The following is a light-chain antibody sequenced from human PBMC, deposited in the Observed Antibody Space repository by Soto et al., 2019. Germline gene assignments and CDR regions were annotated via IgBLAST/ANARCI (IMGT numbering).Light chain of an antibody. V-gene: IGKV3-20*01. J-gene: IGKJ3*01. CDR1: QTLRGNY. CDR2: GPS. Sequence: EIVLTQSPATLSLSPGDSAALSCWASQTLRGNYFAWYQQIPGQPHRLLVYGPSGRGTGIPDRLSGSGSRAVDNLTLRRVEPEYFSIYYCQQFASSPLTCGPGTKVNMK. CDR3: QQFASSPLT.